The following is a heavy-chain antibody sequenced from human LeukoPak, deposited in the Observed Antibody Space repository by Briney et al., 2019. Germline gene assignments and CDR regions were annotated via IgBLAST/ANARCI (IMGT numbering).Heavy chain of an antibody. CDR2: IYYSGST. CDR1: GGSISSSSYY. D-gene: IGHD3-10*01. J-gene: IGHJ4*02. V-gene: IGHV4-31*03. Sequence: PSETLSLTCTVSGGSISSSSYYWGWIRQHPGKGLEWIGYIYYSGSTYYNPSLKSRVIISIDTSKNQFSLNLSSVTAADTAVYYCARAPIGSGNDYYFDYWGQGTLVTVSS. CDR3: ARAPIGSGNDYYFDY.